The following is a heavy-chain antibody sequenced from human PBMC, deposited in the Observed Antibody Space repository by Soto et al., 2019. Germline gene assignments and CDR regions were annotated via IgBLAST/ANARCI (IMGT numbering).Heavy chain of an antibody. CDR1: GFTFSSYW. CDR2: IKQDGSEK. D-gene: IGHD1-26*01. CDR3: RGSSWYSGSYYFDY. Sequence: GGSLRLSCAASGFTFSSYWMSWVRQAPGKGLEWVANIKQDGSEKYYVDSVKGRFTISRDNAKNSLYLQMNSLRAEDTAVYYCRGSSWYSGSYYFDYWGQGTLVTVSS. V-gene: IGHV3-7*01. J-gene: IGHJ4*02.